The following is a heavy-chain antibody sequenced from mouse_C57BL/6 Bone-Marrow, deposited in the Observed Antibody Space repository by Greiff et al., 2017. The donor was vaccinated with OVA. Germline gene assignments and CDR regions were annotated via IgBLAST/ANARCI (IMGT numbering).Heavy chain of an antibody. CDR3: ARRYGSDYWYFDV. D-gene: IGHD1-1*01. J-gene: IGHJ1*03. Sequence: QVQLQQPGAELVRPGSSVKLSCKASGYTFTSYWMDWVKQRPGQGLEWIGNIYPSDSETHYNQKFKDKATLTVDKSSNTAYMQLSSLTSEDSAVYYCARRYGSDYWYFDVWGTGTTVTVSS. CDR1: GYTFTSYW. V-gene: IGHV1-61*01. CDR2: IYPSDSET.